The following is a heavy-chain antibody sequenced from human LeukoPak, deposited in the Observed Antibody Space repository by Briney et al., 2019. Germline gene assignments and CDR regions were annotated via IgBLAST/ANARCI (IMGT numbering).Heavy chain of an antibody. CDR1: GFTFDDYT. CDR3: AKGLGIEDYYYMDV. Sequence: GGSLRLSCAASGFTFDDYTMHWVRQAPGKGLEWVSLISWDGGSTYYADSVKGRFTISRDNSKNSLYLQMNSLRTEDTALYYCAKGLGIEDYYYMDVWGKGTTVTVSS. J-gene: IGHJ6*03. D-gene: IGHD2-15*01. CDR2: ISWDGGST. V-gene: IGHV3-43*01.